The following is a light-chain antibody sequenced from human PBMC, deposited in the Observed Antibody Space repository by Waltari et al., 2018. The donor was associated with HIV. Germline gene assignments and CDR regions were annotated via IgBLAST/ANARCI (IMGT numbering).Light chain of an antibody. CDR3: SSYTSSSTLGVV. V-gene: IGLV2-14*03. CDR1: SSDAGGYNY. CDR2: DVS. Sequence: QSALTQPASVSGSPGQSITIPCTGTSSDAGGYNYVSWYQQHPGKAPKLRIYDVSNRPSVVSNRFSGSKSGNTASLTISGLQAEDEADYYCSSYTSSSTLGVVFGGGTKLTVL. J-gene: IGLJ2*01.